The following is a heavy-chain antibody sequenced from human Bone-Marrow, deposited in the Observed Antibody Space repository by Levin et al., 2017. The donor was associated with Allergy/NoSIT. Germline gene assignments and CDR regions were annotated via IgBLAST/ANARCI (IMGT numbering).Heavy chain of an antibody. CDR1: GYTFTSYY. CDR2: INPSGCST. V-gene: IGHV1-46*01. J-gene: IGHJ4*02. CDR3: ARIDNGDYAVY. Sequence: ASVKVSCKASGYTFTSYYMHWVRQAPGQGLEWMGIINPSGCSTSYAQKFQGRVTMTRDTSTSTVYMELSSLRSEDTAVYYCARIDNGDYAVYWGQGTLVTVSS. D-gene: IGHD4-17*01.